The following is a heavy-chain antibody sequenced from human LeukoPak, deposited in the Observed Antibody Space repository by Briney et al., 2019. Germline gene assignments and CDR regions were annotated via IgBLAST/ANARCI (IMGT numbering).Heavy chain of an antibody. CDR1: GYTFTGYY. CDR2: INPNSGGT. J-gene: IGHJ3*02. V-gene: IGHV1-2*04. CDR3: AGHSSRLWFGEWVRGAFDI. D-gene: IGHD3-10*01. Sequence: ASVKVSCKASGYTFTGYYMHWVRQAPGQGLEWMGWINPNSGGTNYAQELQGWVTMTRDTSISTAYMELRRLISHHAAVYYCAGHSSRLWFGEWVRGAFDIWGQGTIVTVSS.